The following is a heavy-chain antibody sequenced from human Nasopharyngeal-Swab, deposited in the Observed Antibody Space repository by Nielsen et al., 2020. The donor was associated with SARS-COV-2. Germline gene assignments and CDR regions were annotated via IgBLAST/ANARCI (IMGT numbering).Heavy chain of an antibody. D-gene: IGHD3-9*01. CDR1: GFTFSSYG. J-gene: IGHJ4*02. CDR2: ISYDGSNK. V-gene: IGHV3-30*03. Sequence: GESLKISCAASGFTFSSYGMHWVRQAPGKGLEWVAVISYDGSNKYYADSVKGRFTISRDNSKNTLYLQMNSLRAEDTAVYYCAREGRDYDILTGYYPDFDYWGQGTLVTVSS. CDR3: AREGRDYDILTGYYPDFDY.